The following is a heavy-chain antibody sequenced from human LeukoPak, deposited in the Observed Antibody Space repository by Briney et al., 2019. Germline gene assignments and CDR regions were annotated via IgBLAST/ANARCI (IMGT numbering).Heavy chain of an antibody. J-gene: IGHJ6*04. CDR1: GYTFTGYY. V-gene: IGHV1-2*04. Sequence: ASVKVSCKASGYTFTGYYMHWVRQAPGQGLEWMGWINPNSGGTNYAQKFQGWVTMTRDTSISTAYMELSRLRSDDMAVYYCARGEGWIQLWADYYGMDVWGKGTTVTVSS. CDR2: INPNSGGT. D-gene: IGHD5-18*01. CDR3: ARGEGWIQLWADYYGMDV.